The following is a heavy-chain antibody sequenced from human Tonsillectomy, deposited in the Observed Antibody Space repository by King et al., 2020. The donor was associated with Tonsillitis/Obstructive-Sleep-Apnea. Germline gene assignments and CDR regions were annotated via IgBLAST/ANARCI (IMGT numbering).Heavy chain of an antibody. V-gene: IGHV3-20*04. CDR1: GFTFDDYG. J-gene: IGHJ6*03. Sequence: VQLVESGGGVVRPGGSLRLSCAASGFTFDDYGMSWVRQGPGKGLEWVSGINWNGDSTGYADSVKGRFTISRDNAKNSLYLQMNSLRAEDTALYYCTRAAIVGATWGMDYYYYMDVWGKGTTVNVSS. D-gene: IGHD1-26*01. CDR3: TRAAIVGATWGMDYYYYMDV. CDR2: INWNGDST.